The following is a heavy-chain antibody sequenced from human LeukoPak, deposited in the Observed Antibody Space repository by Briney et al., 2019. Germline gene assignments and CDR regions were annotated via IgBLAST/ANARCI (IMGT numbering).Heavy chain of an antibody. CDR1: GGSFSGYC. CDR3: AKSREEIRGLDAFDI. J-gene: IGHJ3*02. D-gene: IGHD5-24*01. CDR2: IYYSGST. Sequence: SETLSLTCAVYGGSFSGYCWNWIRQHPGKGLEWIGYIYYSGSTYYNPSLKSRVALSVDTSKNQFSLKLSSLTAADTAVYYCAKSREEIRGLDAFDIWGQGTMVTVSS. V-gene: IGHV4-31*11.